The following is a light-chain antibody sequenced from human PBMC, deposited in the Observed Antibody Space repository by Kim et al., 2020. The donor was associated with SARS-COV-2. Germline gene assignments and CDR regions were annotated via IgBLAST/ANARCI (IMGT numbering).Light chain of an antibody. CDR3: QQYDTYWT. CDR1: QNIGIW. Sequence: DIQMTQSPSTLSASVGDRVTITCRASQNIGIWLAWYQHKPGKGPNLLIYKASSLESGVPSRFSGSGSGTEFTLTISSLQPDDFATYYCQQYDTYWTFGQGTKVDIK. V-gene: IGKV1-5*03. CDR2: KAS. J-gene: IGKJ1*01.